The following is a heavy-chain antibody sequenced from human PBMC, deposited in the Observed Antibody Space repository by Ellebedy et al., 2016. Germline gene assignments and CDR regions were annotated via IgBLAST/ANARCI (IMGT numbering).Heavy chain of an antibody. V-gene: IGHV3-7*04. CDR2: ITPDGSQK. D-gene: IGHD2-21*02. CDR1: GFTLSGYW. J-gene: IGHJ4*02. Sequence: GESLKISXAASGFTLSGYWMTWARQAPGKGLEWVAHITPDGSQKYFGDSVKGRFTISRDNARNSVYLQMNSLNVEDTAIYYCVRDSDWAFNYWGQGTLVTVSS. CDR3: VRDSDWAFNY.